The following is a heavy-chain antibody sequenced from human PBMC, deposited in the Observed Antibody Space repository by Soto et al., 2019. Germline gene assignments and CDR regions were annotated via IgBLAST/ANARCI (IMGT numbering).Heavy chain of an antibody. D-gene: IGHD1-26*01. V-gene: IGHV1-18*01. CDR2: INTYNGNT. CDR1: GYTCTSYS. Sequence: QVQLVQSGGEVKKPGASVKVSCKASGYTCTSYSINWVRQAPGQGLEWMGWINTYNGNTKYEQTLQGRVTMTTDSSTSTDYMALRSLRSDDTAVYYCARDGRVSGTSYYFDLWGRGTLVTVSS. J-gene: IGHJ2*01. CDR3: ARDGRVSGTSYYFDL.